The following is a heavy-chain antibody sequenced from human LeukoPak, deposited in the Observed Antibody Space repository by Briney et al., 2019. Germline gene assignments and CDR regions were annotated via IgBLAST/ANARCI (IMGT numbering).Heavy chain of an antibody. J-gene: IGHJ4*02. V-gene: IGHV3-48*01. CDR3: ARDGGYSYEFDY. Sequence: PGGSLRLSCAASGFIFSDYSMNWVRQTPGKGLEWVAYISSGGSTIYYADSVRGRFTISRDSATNSLYLQMNSLGAEDTAVYYCARDGGYSYEFDYWGQGTLVTVSS. CDR1: GFIFSDYS. CDR2: ISSGGSTI. D-gene: IGHD5-18*01.